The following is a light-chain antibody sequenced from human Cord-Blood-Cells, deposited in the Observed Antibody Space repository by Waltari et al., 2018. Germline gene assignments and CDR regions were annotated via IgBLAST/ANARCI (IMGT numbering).Light chain of an antibody. Sequence: QSALTQPASVSGSPGQSITISCTGTSSDVGGFHYVSWYQQHPGKAPNLMIYDFSTRPSGVSNRFSGSKSGNTASLTISGLQAEDEADYYCSSYTSSSTLVFGGGTKLTVL. CDR1: SSDVGGFHY. CDR2: DFS. CDR3: SSYTSSSTLV. J-gene: IGLJ3*02. V-gene: IGLV2-14*01.